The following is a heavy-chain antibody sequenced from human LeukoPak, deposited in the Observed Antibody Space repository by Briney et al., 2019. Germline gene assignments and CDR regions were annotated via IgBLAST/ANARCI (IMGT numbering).Heavy chain of an antibody. D-gene: IGHD2-2*02. CDR3: ARPGADCGSAGCYTYPYYGLDV. CDR1: GGTFSSYA. CDR2: IIPIFGTA. Sequence: SVKVTCKASGGTFSSYAISWVRQAPGQGLEWMGGIIPIFGTANYAQKFQGRVTITADESTSTAYMELSSLRSEDTAVYYCARPGADCGSAGCYTYPYYGLDVWGQGTTVTVSS. J-gene: IGHJ6*02. V-gene: IGHV1-69*13.